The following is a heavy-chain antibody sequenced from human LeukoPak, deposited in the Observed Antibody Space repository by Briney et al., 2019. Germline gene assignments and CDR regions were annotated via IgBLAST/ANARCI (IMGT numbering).Heavy chain of an antibody. Sequence: KPSETLSLTCTVSGGSISSSSYYWGWIRQPPGKGLEWIGSIYYSGNTYHNPSLESRVTISVDTSKNQFSLKLSSVTAADTAVYYCATGLPTYWYFDLWGRGTLVTVSS. V-gene: IGHV4-39*01. CDR2: IYYSGNT. J-gene: IGHJ2*01. D-gene: IGHD5/OR15-5a*01. CDR3: ATGLPTYWYFDL. CDR1: GGSISSSSYY.